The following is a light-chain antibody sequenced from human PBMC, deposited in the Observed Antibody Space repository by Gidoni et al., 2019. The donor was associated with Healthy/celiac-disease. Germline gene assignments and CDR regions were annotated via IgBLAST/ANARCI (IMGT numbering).Light chain of an antibody. J-gene: IGKJ1*01. CDR2: GAS. CDR3: QQYNNWPPWT. V-gene: IGKV3-15*01. CDR1: QRGSSN. Sequence: EIVMTQSPATLSVSPGERATLSCRASQRGSSNLAWYQQKPGQAHRLLIYGASTRATGIPARFSGSGSGTEFTLTISSLQSEDFAVYDCQQYNNWPPWTFGQGTKVEIK.